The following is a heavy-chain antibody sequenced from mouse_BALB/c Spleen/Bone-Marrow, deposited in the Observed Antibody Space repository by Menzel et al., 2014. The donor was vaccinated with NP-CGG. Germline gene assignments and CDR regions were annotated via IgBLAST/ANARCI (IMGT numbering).Heavy chain of an antibody. CDR1: GFDFSRYW. V-gene: IGHV4-1*02. J-gene: IGHJ3*01. CDR3: ARLGYYGWFAY. D-gene: IGHD2-3*01. Sequence: EVKLVESGGGLVQPGGSLKLSCAASGFDFSRYWMSWVRQAPGKGLQWFGEINPESNTINYTPSLKDKSIISRDNAKNTLYLQMSKVRSEDTALYCCARLGYYGWFAYWGQGTLVTVSA. CDR2: INPESNTI.